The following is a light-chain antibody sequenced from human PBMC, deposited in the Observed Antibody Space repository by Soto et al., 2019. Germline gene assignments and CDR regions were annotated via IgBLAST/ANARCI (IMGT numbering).Light chain of an antibody. CDR3: SSYTTSNTRQIV. CDR1: SSDVGGYNY. J-gene: IGLJ1*01. Sequence: QSGLAQPGAGAWSPGQAVTISCTGTSSDVGGYNYVSWYQHHPGKAPKLIIYDVSNRPSGVSNPFSGSKSGNTASLTISGLQPEDEADYYCSSYTTSNTRQIVFGTGTKVTVL. V-gene: IGLV2-14*03. CDR2: DVS.